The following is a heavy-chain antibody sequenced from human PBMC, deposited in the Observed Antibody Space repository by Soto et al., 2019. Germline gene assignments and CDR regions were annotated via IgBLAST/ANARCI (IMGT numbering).Heavy chain of an antibody. CDR1: GYTFTSYA. CDR3: ARDHQVVPWSGYYGAPHYGMDV. Sequence: ASVKVSCKASGYTFTSYAMHWVRQAPGQRLEWMGWINAGNGNTKYSQKFQGRVTITRDTSASTAYMELSSLRSEDTAVYYCARDHQVVPWSGYYGAPHYGMDVWGQGTTVTVSS. J-gene: IGHJ6*02. D-gene: IGHD3-3*01. CDR2: INAGNGNT. V-gene: IGHV1-3*01.